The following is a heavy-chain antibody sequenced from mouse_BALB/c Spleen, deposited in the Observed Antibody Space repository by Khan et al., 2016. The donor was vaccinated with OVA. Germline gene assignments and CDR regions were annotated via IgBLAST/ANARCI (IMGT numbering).Heavy chain of an antibody. CDR3: ARLAYYYTSEGFAY. V-gene: IGHV5-6*01. D-gene: IGHD1-1*01. J-gene: IGHJ3*01. CDR1: GFTFSTYG. Sequence: EVELVESGGDLVKPGGSLKLSCAASGFTFSTYGMSWVRQTPDMRLEWVATISSGGHYTYYPDSVKGRLPISRDTAKHTLYLPMSSLKSEDTAIYYCARLAYYYTSEGFAYGGQVTLVTVTA. CDR2: ISSGGHYT.